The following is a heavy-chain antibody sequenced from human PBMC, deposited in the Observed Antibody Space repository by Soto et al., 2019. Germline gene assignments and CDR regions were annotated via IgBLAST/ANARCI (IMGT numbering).Heavy chain of an antibody. V-gene: IGHV4-34*01. CDR3: ASSRGYSSSWYHYYYGMDV. J-gene: IGHJ6*02. CDR1: GGSFSGYY. Sequence: WETLSLTCAVYGGSFSGYYWSWIRQPPGKGLEWIGEISHSGSTNYNPSLKSRVTISVDTSKNQFSLKLSSVTAADTAVYYCASSRGYSSSWYHYYYGMDVWGQGTLATVSS. D-gene: IGHD6-13*01. CDR2: ISHSGST.